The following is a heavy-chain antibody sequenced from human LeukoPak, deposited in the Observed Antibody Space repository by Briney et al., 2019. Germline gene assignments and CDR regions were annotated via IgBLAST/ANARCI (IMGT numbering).Heavy chain of an antibody. Sequence: PSETLSLTCTVSGGSISSYYWSWIRQPPGKGLEWIGYIYYSGSTNHNPSLKSRVTISVDTSKNQFSLKLSSVTAADTAVYYCARQGRGDDAFDIWGQGTMVTVSS. CDR2: IYYSGST. D-gene: IGHD3-16*01. CDR1: GGSISSYY. J-gene: IGHJ3*02. CDR3: ARQGRGDDAFDI. V-gene: IGHV4-59*08.